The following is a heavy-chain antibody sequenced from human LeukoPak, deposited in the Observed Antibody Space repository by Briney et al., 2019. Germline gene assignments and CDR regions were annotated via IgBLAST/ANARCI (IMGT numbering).Heavy chain of an antibody. CDR2: IYSGGAT. V-gene: IGHV3-53*01. CDR1: GFTVSSNY. D-gene: IGHD4-23*01. Sequence: PGGSLRLSCAASGFTVSSNYMSWVRQAPGKGLEWVSVIYSGGATHYADSVKGRFTISRDNSKDTVYLQMNSLRAEDTAVYYCARVYGANSMRHFDLWGRGTLVTVSS. CDR3: ARVYGANSMRHFDL. J-gene: IGHJ2*01.